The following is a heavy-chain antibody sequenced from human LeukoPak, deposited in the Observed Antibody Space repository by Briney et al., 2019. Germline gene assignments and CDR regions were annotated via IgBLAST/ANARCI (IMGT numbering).Heavy chain of an antibody. J-gene: IGHJ3*02. CDR1: GGSFSGYY. Sequence: ETLSLTCAVYGGSFSGYYWSWIRQPPGKGLEWIGHIYDSGSTTYNSSLKSRVTISLDTSKNQFSLKLSSVTAADTAVYYCARHTWGTGLHIWGQGTMVTVSS. V-gene: IGHV4-59*08. CDR2: IYDSGST. D-gene: IGHD7-27*01. CDR3: ARHTWGTGLHI.